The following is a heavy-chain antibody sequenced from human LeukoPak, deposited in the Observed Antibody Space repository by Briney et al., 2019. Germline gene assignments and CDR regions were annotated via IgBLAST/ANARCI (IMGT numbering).Heavy chain of an antibody. CDR1: GGSNSSGGYY. D-gene: IGHD3-22*01. CDR2: IYYSGST. CDR3: ARHVYRYDSSGRHGAFDI. J-gene: IGHJ3*02. V-gene: IGHV4-31*03. Sequence: SETLSLTCTVSGGSNSSGGYYWSWIRQHPGKGLEWIGYIYYSGSTYYNPSLKSRVTISVDTSKNQFSLKLSSVTAADTAVYYCARHVYRYDSSGRHGAFDIWGQGTMVTVSS.